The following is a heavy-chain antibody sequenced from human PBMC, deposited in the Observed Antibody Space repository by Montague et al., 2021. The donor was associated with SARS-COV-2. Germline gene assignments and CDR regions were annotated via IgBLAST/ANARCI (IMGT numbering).Heavy chain of an antibody. D-gene: IGHD3-3*01. CDR1: GGSISSDY. Sequence: SETLSLTCTVSGGSISSDYWNWIRETPGEGLGWIGYSYNSGTTNYNHNLKSRITISLYTPKNQFYLNLNSVTAAVTAIYYCARDQAAKISFKGAFDFWGQGRMVTVSS. J-gene: IGHJ3*01. CDR3: ARDQAAKISFKGAFDF. V-gene: IGHV4-59*01. CDR2: SYNSGTT.